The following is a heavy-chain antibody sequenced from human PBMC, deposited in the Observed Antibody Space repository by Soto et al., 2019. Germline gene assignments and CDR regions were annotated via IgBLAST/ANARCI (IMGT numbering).Heavy chain of an antibody. CDR1: GCSISSSSYY. Sequence: SETLSLTCTVSGCSISSSSYYWGWIRQPPGKGLEWIGGIYYSGSTYYNPSLKSRVAISVDTSKNQFSLKLSSVTAADTAVYYCALTGSYEETNWFDPWGQGTLVTAPS. D-gene: IGHD3-10*01. V-gene: IGHV4-39*01. CDR3: ALTGSYEETNWFDP. J-gene: IGHJ5*02. CDR2: IYYSGST.